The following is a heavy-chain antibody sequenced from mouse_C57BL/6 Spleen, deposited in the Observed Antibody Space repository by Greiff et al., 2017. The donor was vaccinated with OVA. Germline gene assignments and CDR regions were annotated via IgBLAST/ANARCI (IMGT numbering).Heavy chain of an antibody. V-gene: IGHV5-9-1*02. J-gene: IGHJ4*01. D-gene: IGHD1-1*01. CDR3: TRGVRNYYGSSDYAMDY. CDR1: GFTFSSYA. CDR2: ISSGGDYI. Sequence: EVHLVESGEGLVKPGGSLKLSCAASGFTFSSYAMSWVRQTPEKRLEWVAYISSGGDYIYYADTVKGRFTISRANARNTLYLQMSSLKSEDTAMYYCTRGVRNYYGSSDYAMDYWGQGTSVTVSS.